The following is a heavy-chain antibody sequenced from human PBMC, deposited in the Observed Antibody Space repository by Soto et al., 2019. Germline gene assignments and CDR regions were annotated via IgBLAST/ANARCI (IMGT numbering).Heavy chain of an antibody. Sequence: VASVKVSCKASGYMFTNFAMNWVRQAPGQRLEWMGWINAGNGNTYYSQKLQGKVAFTRDTSASTVYMELSSLRSEDTAIYYCARQSSINFDHWGQGTLVTVSS. V-gene: IGHV1-3*01. CDR1: GYMFTNFA. J-gene: IGHJ4*02. CDR2: INAGNGNT. D-gene: IGHD1-20*01. CDR3: ARQSSINFDH.